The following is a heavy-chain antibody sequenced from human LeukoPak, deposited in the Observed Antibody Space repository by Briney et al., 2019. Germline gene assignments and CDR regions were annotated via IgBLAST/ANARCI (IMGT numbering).Heavy chain of an antibody. Sequence: GGSLRLSCAASGFTFSSYEMNWVRQAPGKGLEWVSYISSSGSTIYYADSVKGRFTIPRDNAKNSLYLQMNSLRAEDTAVYYCARGFYYYDSSGYYYGYFQHWGQGTLVTVSS. D-gene: IGHD3-22*01. CDR2: ISSSGSTI. V-gene: IGHV3-48*03. CDR1: GFTFSSYE. CDR3: ARGFYYYDSSGYYYGYFQH. J-gene: IGHJ1*01.